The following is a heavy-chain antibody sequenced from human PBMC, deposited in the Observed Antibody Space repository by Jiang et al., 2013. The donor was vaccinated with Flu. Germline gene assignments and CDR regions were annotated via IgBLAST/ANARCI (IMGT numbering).Heavy chain of an antibody. CDR3: AKDSRYTDVQGVVITVAY. J-gene: IGHJ4*02. D-gene: IGHD3-3*01. CDR2: ISYDGSNK. CDR1: GFTFSSYG. V-gene: IGHV3-30*18. Sequence: GRSLRLSCAASGFTFSSYGMHWVRQAPGKGLEWVAVISYDGSNKYYADSVKGRFTISRDNSKNTLYLQMNSLRAEDTAVYYCAKDSRYTDVQGVVITVAYWGQGTLVTVSS.